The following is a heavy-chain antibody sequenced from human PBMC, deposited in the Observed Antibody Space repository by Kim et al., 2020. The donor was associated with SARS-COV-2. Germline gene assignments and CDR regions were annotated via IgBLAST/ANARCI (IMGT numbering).Heavy chain of an antibody. Sequence: GGSLRLSCAASGFTFSSYAMSWVRQAPGKGLEWVSAISGSGGRTYYADSVKGRFTISRDNSKNTLYLQMNSLRAEDTAVYYCAKDLPLRRGYSGYEGADVWGQGTKVTVS. CDR3: AKDLPLRRGYSGYEGADV. D-gene: IGHD5-12*01. CDR1: GFTFSSYA. J-gene: IGHJ6*02. CDR2: ISGSGGRT. V-gene: IGHV3-23*01.